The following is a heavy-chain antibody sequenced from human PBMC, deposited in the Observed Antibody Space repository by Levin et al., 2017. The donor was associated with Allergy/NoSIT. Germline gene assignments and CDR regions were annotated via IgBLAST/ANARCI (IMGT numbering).Heavy chain of an antibody. J-gene: IGHJ4*02. Sequence: GGSLRLSCAASGFTFSSYAMYWVRQAPGKGLEWVAVISFDGSNKYYADSVKGRFTISRDNSKNTLYLQMNSLRAEDTAVYYCARDKWELTGTFDYWGQGTLVTVSS. V-gene: IGHV3-30-3*01. CDR3: ARDKWELTGTFDY. D-gene: IGHD1-26*01. CDR2: ISFDGSNK. CDR1: GFTFSSYA.